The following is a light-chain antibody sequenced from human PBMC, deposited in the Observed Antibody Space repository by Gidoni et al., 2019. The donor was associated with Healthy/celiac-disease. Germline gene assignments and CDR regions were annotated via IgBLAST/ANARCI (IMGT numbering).Light chain of an antibody. J-gene: IGKJ5*01. CDR1: QSVSSN. CDR3: QQYNNWPPVT. CDR2: GAS. V-gene: IGKV3-15*01. Sequence: IVMTQSPATLSVSPGERATLSCRASQSVSSNFAWYQQKPGHAPRLLIYGASTRATGIPARFSGSGSGTEFTLTISSLQSEDFAVYYCQQYNNWPPVTFGQGTRLEIK.